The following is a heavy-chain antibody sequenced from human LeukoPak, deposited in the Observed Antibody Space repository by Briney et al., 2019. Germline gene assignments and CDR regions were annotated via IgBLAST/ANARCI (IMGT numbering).Heavy chain of an antibody. CDR2: IIPIFGTA. J-gene: IGHJ3*02. CDR1: GYTFTNYG. Sequence: GASVKVSCKASGYTFTNYGISWVRQAPGQGLEWMGGIIPIFGTANYAQKFQGRVTITADESTSTAYMELSSLRSEDTAVYYCARLRSRTTVTTDDAFDIWGQGTMVTVSS. D-gene: IGHD4-17*01. V-gene: IGHV1-69*13. CDR3: ARLRSRTTVTTDDAFDI.